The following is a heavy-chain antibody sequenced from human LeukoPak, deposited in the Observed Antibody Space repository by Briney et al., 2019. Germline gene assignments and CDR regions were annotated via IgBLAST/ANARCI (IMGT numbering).Heavy chain of an antibody. V-gene: IGHV1-18*01. Sequence: ASVKVSCKASGYTFTSYGISWVRQAPGQGLEWMGWISAYNGNTNYAQKLQGRVTMTTDTSTSTAYMELRSLRSDDTAVYYCARGQQQLNYYYYYYMDVWGKGTTVTVSS. CDR1: GYTFTSYG. CDR3: ARGQQQLNYYYYYYMDV. D-gene: IGHD6-13*01. CDR2: ISAYNGNT. J-gene: IGHJ6*03.